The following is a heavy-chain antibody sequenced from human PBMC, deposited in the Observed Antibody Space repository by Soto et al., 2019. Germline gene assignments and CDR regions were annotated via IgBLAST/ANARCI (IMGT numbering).Heavy chain of an antibody. CDR2: ISDSGNII. J-gene: IGHJ5*02. Sequence: QVQLVESGGGLVKPGGTLRLSCAASGFTFSDNYMTWIRQAPGRGLEWVAYISDSGNIIYYADSVQGRFTVSRDNAKNSPYLPMNSLSAEDTAVHYCARRTRGAGWFDPWGEGTLVTVSS. CDR3: ARRTRGAGWFDP. D-gene: IGHD6-19*01. V-gene: IGHV3-11*01. CDR1: GFTFSDNY.